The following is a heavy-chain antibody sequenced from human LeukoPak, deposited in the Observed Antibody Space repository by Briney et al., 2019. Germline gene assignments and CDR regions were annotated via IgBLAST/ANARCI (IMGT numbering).Heavy chain of an antibody. Sequence: GASVKVSCKASGYTFNNYFISWVRQVPGQGLERVGWISPHSHTTHYAEKVQGRVTMTTDTSTTTVYMELRSLRPDDTAVYFCARGHTMYYWGQGAPVTVSS. J-gene: IGHJ4*02. D-gene: IGHD3-10*02. V-gene: IGHV1-18*01. CDR3: ARGHTMYY. CDR2: ISPHSHTT. CDR1: GYTFNNYF.